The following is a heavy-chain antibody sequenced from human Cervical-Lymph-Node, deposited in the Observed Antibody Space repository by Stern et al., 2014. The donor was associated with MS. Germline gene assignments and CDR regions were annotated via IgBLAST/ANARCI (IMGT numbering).Heavy chain of an antibody. J-gene: IGHJ4*02. V-gene: IGHV1-18*01. D-gene: IGHD6-13*01. CDR3: ARDGTSSWPHYFDY. CDR1: GYTFTSFG. Sequence: VQLEESGAAVAKPGASVKVSCKASGYTFTSFGLSWVRQAPGQGLEGMGGISGYDGHTNYAEKVQARVTMTTDTSTSTAYLELRSLRSDDTALYYCARDGTSSWPHYFDYWGQGTLVTVSS. CDR2: ISGYDGHT.